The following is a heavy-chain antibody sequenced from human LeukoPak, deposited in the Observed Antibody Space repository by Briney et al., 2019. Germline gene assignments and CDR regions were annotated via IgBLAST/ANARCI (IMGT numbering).Heavy chain of an antibody. CDR1: GYSFTSYW. V-gene: IGHV5-51*01. CDR3: ARSAVGIVVTERYYDFRSGYHPRRPPRYYYMDV. J-gene: IGHJ6*03. CDR2: IYPGDSDT. D-gene: IGHD3-3*01. Sequence: PGESLKISCKGSGYSFTSYWIGWVRQMPGKGLEWMGIIYPGDSDTRYSPSFQGQVTISADKSISTAYLQWSRLKASDPAMYYCARSAVGIVVTERYYDFRSGYHPRRPPRYYYMDVWGKGTTVTVSS.